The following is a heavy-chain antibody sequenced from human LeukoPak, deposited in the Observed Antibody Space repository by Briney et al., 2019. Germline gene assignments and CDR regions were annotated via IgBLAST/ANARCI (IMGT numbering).Heavy chain of an antibody. CDR1: GFTFSSYS. D-gene: IGHD3-22*01. Sequence: GGSLRLSCAASGFTFSSYSMNWVRQAPGKGLEWVSVIYSGGSTYYADSVKGRFTISRDNSKNTLCLQMNSLRAEDTAVYYCAGLPAYYYDTSGFYFDYWGQGTLVTVSS. CDR2: IYSGGST. CDR3: AGLPAYYYDTSGFYFDY. V-gene: IGHV3-66*04. J-gene: IGHJ4*02.